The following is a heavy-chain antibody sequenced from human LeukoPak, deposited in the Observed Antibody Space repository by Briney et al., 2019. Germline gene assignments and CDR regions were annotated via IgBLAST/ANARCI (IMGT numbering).Heavy chain of an antibody. CDR1: GGSISSYY. CDR2: IYYSGST. J-gene: IGHJ4*02. Sequence: SETLSLTCTVPGGSISSYYWSWVRQPPGKGLEWIGYIYYSGSTNYNPSLKSRVTISVDTSKNQFSLKLSSVTAADTAVYYCARAPYDILTGYFLFDSWGQGTLITVSS. CDR3: ARAPYDILTGYFLFDS. V-gene: IGHV4-59*01. D-gene: IGHD3-9*01.